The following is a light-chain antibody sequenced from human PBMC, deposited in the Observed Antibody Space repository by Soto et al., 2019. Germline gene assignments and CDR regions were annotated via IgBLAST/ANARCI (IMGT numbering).Light chain of an antibody. V-gene: IGKV3-15*01. CDR3: QQYNNWPLLLT. J-gene: IGKJ4*01. CDR1: QSVSSN. Sequence: EIVMTQSPATLSLSPGERATLSCRASQSVSSNLAWYQQKPGQAPRRLIYGASTRATGIPARFSGSGSGTEFTLTISSLQSEDFAVYYCQQYNNWPLLLTFGGGTKVEIK. CDR2: GAS.